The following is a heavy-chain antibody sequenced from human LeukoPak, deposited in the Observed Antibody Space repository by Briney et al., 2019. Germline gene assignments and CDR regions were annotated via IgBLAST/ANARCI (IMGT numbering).Heavy chain of an antibody. J-gene: IGHJ6*03. Sequence: GGSLRLSCAASGFTVSSNYMSWVRQAPGKGLEWVSVIYSGGSTYYADSVKGRFTISRDNSKNTLYLQMNSLRAEDTAVYYCARDTTAWWYHRAYMNVWGKGTTVTVSS. CDR3: ARDTTAWWYHRAYMNV. CDR1: GFTVSSNY. D-gene: IGHD2-15*01. CDR2: IYSGGST. V-gene: IGHV3-53*01.